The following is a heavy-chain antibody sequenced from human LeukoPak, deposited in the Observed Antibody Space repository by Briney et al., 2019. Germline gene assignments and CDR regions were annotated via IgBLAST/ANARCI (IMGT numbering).Heavy chain of an antibody. D-gene: IGHD5-24*01. CDR1: RFIFSTSP. CDR2: ISAGGGST. J-gene: IGHJ4*02. Sequence: GGSLRLSCAPWRFIFSTSPMLCLPQAPGKGREWVSSISAGGGSTYSADSVMGRFTIYRDFSNNPLYVKMNSLRAEDTAVYSCVNKYNFDYWGQGTLVTVSS. V-gene: IGHV3-23*01. CDR3: VNKYNFDY.